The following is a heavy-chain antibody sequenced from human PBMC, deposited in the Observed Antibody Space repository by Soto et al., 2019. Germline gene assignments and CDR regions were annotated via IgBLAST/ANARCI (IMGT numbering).Heavy chain of an antibody. D-gene: IGHD4-17*01. J-gene: IGHJ3*02. CDR3: ARLAVTTESGDAFDI. V-gene: IGHV5-51*01. Sequence: GESLKISCKGSGYSFTSYWIGWVRQMPGKGLEWMGIIYPGDSDTRYSPSFQGQVTISADKSISTAYLQWSSLKASDTAMYYCARLAVTTESGDAFDIWGQGTMVTVSS. CDR1: GYSFTSYW. CDR2: IYPGDSDT.